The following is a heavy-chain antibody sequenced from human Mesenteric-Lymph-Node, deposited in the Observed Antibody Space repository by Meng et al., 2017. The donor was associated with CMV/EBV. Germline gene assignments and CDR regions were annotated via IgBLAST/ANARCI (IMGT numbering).Heavy chain of an antibody. Sequence: SETLSLTCTVSGGSVSSGSYYWSWIRQPPGKGLEWIGYIYYSGSTNYNPSLKSRVTISVDTSKNQFSLKLSSVTAADTAVYYCARDGGSYYVQAAFDIWGQGTMVTVSS. CDR3: ARDGGSYYVQAAFDI. CDR1: GGSVSSGSYY. V-gene: IGHV4-61*01. D-gene: IGHD1-26*01. CDR2: IYYSGST. J-gene: IGHJ3*02.